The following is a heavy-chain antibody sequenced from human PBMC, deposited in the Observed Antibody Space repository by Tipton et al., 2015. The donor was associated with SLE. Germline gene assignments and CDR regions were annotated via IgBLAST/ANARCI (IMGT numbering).Heavy chain of an antibody. Sequence: SLRLSCAASGFTFDDYAMHWVRQCPGKGLEWVSGISWNSDSIGYADSVKGRFTLSRDNAKNSLYLQMNSLRAEDTALYHCAKDMEWFREGATFNIWGQGTMVTVSS. CDR1: GFTFDDYA. V-gene: IGHV3-9*01. CDR2: ISWNSDSI. CDR3: AKDMEWFREGATFNI. J-gene: IGHJ3*02. D-gene: IGHD3-3*01.